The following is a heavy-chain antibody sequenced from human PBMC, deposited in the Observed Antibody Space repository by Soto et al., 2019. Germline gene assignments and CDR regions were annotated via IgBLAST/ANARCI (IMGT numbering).Heavy chain of an antibody. CDR3: ARDHEVTMVRGVIDYNYYGMDV. CDR1: GFTFSSYE. V-gene: IGHV3-48*03. D-gene: IGHD3-10*01. J-gene: IGHJ6*02. Sequence: GGSLRLSCAASGFTFSSYEMNWVRQAPGKGLEWVSDISSSGSTIYYADSVKGRFTISRDNAKNSLFLQMNSLRAEDTAVYYCARDHEVTMVRGVIDYNYYGMDVWGQGTTVTAP. CDR2: ISSSGSTI.